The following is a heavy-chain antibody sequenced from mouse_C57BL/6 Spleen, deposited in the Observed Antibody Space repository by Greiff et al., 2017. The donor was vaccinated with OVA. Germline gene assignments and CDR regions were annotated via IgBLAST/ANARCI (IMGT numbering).Heavy chain of an antibody. V-gene: IGHV1-53*01. CDR1: GYTFTSYW. CDR2: INPSNGGT. J-gene: IGHJ4*01. Sequence: VQLQQPGPELVKPGASVKLSCKASGYTFTSYWMHWVKQRPGQGLEWIGNINPSNGGTNYNEKFKSKATLTVDKSSSTAYMQLSSLTSEDSAVYYCARDGYYDYAMDYWGQGTSVTVSS. D-gene: IGHD2-3*01. CDR3: ARDGYYDYAMDY.